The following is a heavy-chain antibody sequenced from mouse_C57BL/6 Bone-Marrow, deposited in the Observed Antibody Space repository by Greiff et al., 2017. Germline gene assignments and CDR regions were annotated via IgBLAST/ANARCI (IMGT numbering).Heavy chain of an antibody. CDR1: GYTFTSYA. CDR3: ARLEFSGSSWDCYFDV. CDR2: FYPRDGST. V-gene: IGHV1-85*01. D-gene: IGHD1-1*01. J-gene: IGHJ1*03. Sequence: QVQLQQSGPELVKPGASVKLSCKASGYTFTSYAINWVKQRPGKGLEWIGWFYPRDGSTKYNEKFKGKATLTVDTSSSTAYMELHSLSSEDSAVYFCARLEFSGSSWDCYFDVWGTGTTVTVSS.